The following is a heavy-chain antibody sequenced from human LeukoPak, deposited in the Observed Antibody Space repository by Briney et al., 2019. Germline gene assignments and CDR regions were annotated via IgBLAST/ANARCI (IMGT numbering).Heavy chain of an antibody. J-gene: IGHJ4*02. CDR3: ARDHSFGCHTFDY. Sequence: GGSLRLSCAASGFDFSTYYLNWVRQAPGKGLEWVSSISSSSSNIFYSDLVKGRFTISRDNAKNSLYLQMNSLRAEDTAVYYCARDHSFGCHTFDYWGQGTLVTVSS. CDR1: GFDFSTYY. D-gene: IGHD6-19*01. CDR2: ISSSSSNI. V-gene: IGHV3-21*01.